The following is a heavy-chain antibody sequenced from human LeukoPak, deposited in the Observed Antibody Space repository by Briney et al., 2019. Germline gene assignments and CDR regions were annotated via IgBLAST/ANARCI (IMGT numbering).Heavy chain of an antibody. CDR1: GFTVSTNY. CDR2: IRYDGSNK. D-gene: IGHD3-10*01. Sequence: WGSLRLSCAASGFTVSTNYMSWVRQVPGKGLEWVAFIRYDGSNKYYADSVKGRFTISRDNSKNTLYLQMNSLRAEDTAVYYCAKDSLWFGGNYMDVWGKGTTVTISS. V-gene: IGHV3-30*02. J-gene: IGHJ6*03. CDR3: AKDSLWFGGNYMDV.